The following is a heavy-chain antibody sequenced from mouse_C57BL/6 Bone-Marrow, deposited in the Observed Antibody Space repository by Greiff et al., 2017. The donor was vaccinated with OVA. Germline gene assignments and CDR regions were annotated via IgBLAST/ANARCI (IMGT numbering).Heavy chain of an antibody. CDR3: ARRNHYYAMDY. CDR2: IHPNSGST. Sequence: QVQLKQPGAELVKPGASVKLSCKASGYTFTSYWMHWVKQRPGQGLEWIGMIHPNSGSTNYNEKFKSKATLTVDKSSSTAYMQLSSLTSEDSAVYYCARRNHYYAMDYWGQGTSVTVSS. V-gene: IGHV1-64*01. CDR1: GYTFTSYW. J-gene: IGHJ4*01.